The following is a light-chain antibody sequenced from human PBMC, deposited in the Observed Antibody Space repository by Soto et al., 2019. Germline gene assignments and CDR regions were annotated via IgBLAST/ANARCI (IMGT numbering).Light chain of an antibody. Sequence: DIQMTQSPSTLSASVGDRVTITCRASQSVGRWLAWYQQKPGKAPKLLIYAASSLQSGVPSRFSGSGSGTDFTLTISSLQRDDYAIYYCQQYNPYSRTFGQGTKAEIK. CDR1: QSVGRW. V-gene: IGKV1-5*01. CDR3: QQYNPYSRT. J-gene: IGKJ1*01. CDR2: AAS.